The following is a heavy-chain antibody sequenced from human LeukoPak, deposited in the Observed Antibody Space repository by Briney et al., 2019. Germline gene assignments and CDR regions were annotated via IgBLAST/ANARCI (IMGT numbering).Heavy chain of an antibody. CDR1: GYTFTNYG. D-gene: IGHD4-23*01. Sequence: ASVKVSCKASGYTFTNYGFSWVRQAPGQGLEWMGWISAYNGYTDYAQKFQFRVTITTDTPTSTAYMELRSLRSDDTAVYYCARDKAVTTEVTQHFQHWGQGTLVTVSS. CDR2: ISAYNGYT. CDR3: ARDKAVTTEVTQHFQH. J-gene: IGHJ1*01. V-gene: IGHV1-18*01.